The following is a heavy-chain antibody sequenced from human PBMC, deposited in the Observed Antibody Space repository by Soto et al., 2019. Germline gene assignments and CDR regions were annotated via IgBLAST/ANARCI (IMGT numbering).Heavy chain of an antibody. CDR3: AKDFVAYNRIYDPFDI. CDR1: GFTFSSYA. CDR2: ISGSGGST. J-gene: IGHJ3*02. Sequence: GGSLRLSCAASGFTFSSYAMSWVRQAPGKGLEWVSAISGSGGSTYYADSVKGRFTVSRDNSKNTLYLQMDSLRAEDTAVYYCAKDFVAYNRIYDPFDIWGQGTMVTVSS. D-gene: IGHD1-1*01. V-gene: IGHV3-23*01.